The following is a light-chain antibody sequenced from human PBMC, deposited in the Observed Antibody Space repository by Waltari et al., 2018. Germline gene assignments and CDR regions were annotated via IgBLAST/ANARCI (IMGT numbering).Light chain of an antibody. CDR3: MQALQAPYT. J-gene: IGKJ2*01. Sequence: DAVMTQSPLSLPATLGQPASISCRSSQSLVFSDGNNYLDWYQQKPGQSPQLLVYEVSKRASGVPDRFSGSGSGTDFTLKISRVEAEDVGVYYCMQALQAPYTFGQGTKLEIK. V-gene: IGKV2-28*01. CDR1: QSLVFSDGNNY. CDR2: EVS.